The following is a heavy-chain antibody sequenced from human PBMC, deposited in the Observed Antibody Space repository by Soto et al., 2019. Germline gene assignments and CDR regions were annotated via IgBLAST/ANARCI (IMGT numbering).Heavy chain of an antibody. J-gene: IGHJ6*02. Sequence: QVQLQESGPALVRPSDSLSLMCSVSGVPITPFYWSWIRQAPGKGLEYICYIYYGGSNHYNPALNSRVTISVDTANNEFSLNLRSVTAADTAAYYCARGQLLHYQYGLDVWGQGTTVIV. D-gene: IGHD3-10*01. CDR1: GVPITPFY. CDR3: ARGQLLHYQYGLDV. CDR2: IYYGGSN. V-gene: IGHV4-59*07.